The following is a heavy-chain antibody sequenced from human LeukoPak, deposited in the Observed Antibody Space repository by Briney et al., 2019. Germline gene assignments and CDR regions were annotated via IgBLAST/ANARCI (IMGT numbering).Heavy chain of an antibody. CDR2: ISYDGSNK. CDR3: AKPLELGIGGGEYAFDI. V-gene: IGHV3-30-3*02. CDR1: GFTFSSYA. D-gene: IGHD7-27*01. J-gene: IGHJ3*02. Sequence: GRSLRLSCAASGFTFSSYAMHWVRQAPGKGLEWVAVISYDGSNKYYADSVKGRFTISRDNSKNTLYLQMNSLRAEDTAVYYCAKPLELGIGGGEYAFDIWGQGTMVTVSS.